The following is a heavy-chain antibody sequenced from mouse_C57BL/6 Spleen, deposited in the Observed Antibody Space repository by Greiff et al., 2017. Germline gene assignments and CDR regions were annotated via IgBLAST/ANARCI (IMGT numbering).Heavy chain of an antibody. CDR1: GYTFTSYW. V-gene: IGHV1-55*01. CDR3: AREVSNYGAMDY. D-gene: IGHD2-5*01. CDR2: IYPGSGST. Sequence: QVQLQQPGAELVKPGASVKMSCKASGYTFTSYWITWVKQRPGQGLEWIGDIYPGSGSTNYNEKFKSKATLTVDTSSSTAYMQLSSLTSEDAAVDYCAREVSNYGAMDYWGQGTSVTVSS. J-gene: IGHJ4*01.